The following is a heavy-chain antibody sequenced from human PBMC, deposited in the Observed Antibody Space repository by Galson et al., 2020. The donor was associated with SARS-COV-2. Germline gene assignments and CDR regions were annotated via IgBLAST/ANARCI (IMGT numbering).Heavy chain of an antibody. CDR1: GFTFSSYA. V-gene: IGHV3-23*01. CDR3: AKTSSGAVAGIPYYVDY. D-gene: IGHD6-19*01. J-gene: IGHJ4*02. CDR2: ISGSGGST. Sequence: GESLKISCAASGFTFSSYAMSWVRQAPGKGLEWVSAISGSGGSTYYADSVKGRFTISRDNSKNTLYLQMNSLRAEDTAVYYCAKTSSGAVAGIPYYVDYWGQGTLVTVSS.